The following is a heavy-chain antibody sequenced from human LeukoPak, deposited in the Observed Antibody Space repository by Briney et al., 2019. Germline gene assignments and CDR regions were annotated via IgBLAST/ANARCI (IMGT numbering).Heavy chain of an antibody. V-gene: IGHV3-7*01. Sequence: GGSLRLFCAASGFTFRSYWMSWVRQAPGKGLEWVANIKQDGSEKYYVGSLRGRFTISRDNAKNSLYLQMNSLSAEDTAVYYCARSVGTTTSPGIVYWGQGTLVTVSS. J-gene: IGHJ4*02. CDR3: ARSVGTTTSPGIVY. D-gene: IGHD1-26*01. CDR2: IKQDGSEK. CDR1: GFTFRSYW.